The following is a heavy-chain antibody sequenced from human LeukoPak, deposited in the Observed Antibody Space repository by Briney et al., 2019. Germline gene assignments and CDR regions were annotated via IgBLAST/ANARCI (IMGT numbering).Heavy chain of an antibody. Sequence: GGFLRLSCAASGFIFNNYGLIWVRQAPGKGLEWVSAISNDGGGTTYADFVKGRFTISRDNSRNTLFLQMNSLRGDDTALYYCAKGGSGYFLDLWGQGTLVTVSS. D-gene: IGHD3-22*01. CDR3: AKGGSGYFLDL. J-gene: IGHJ5*02. CDR1: GFIFNNYG. V-gene: IGHV3-23*01. CDR2: ISNDGGGT.